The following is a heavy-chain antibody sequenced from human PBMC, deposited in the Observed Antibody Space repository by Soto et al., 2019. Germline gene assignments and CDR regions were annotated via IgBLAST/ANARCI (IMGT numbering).Heavy chain of an antibody. CDR3: ATTTFLLRADPDRGAPYNYYGLDF. CDR1: GFTFSNFW. CDR2: IKQDGSEK. D-gene: IGHD3-22*01. J-gene: IGHJ6*04. Sequence: GGSLRLSCAASGFTFSNFWMSWVRQAPGKGLEWVANIKQDGSEKKYVDSVKGRFTISRDNAKNALFLQVYIPITGGTAVYDCATTTFLLRADPDRGAPYNYYGLDFWGKGPRVTVSS. V-gene: IGHV3-7*03.